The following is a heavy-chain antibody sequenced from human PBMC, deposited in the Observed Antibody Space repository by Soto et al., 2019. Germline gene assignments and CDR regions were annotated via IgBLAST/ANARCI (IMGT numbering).Heavy chain of an antibody. J-gene: IGHJ6*02. D-gene: IGHD3-9*01. CDR1: GFTFSSYS. V-gene: IGHV3-21*01. CDR3: ARDLLCISDILSGHPCYYYVFDV. Sequence: GGSLRLSCAASGFTFSSYSMNWVRQAPGKGLEWVSSISSSSSYIYYADSVKGRFTISRDNAKNSLYLQMNSLRAEDTAVYYCARDLLCISDILSGHPCYYYVFDVWGQGTTVTVSS. CDR2: ISSSSSYI.